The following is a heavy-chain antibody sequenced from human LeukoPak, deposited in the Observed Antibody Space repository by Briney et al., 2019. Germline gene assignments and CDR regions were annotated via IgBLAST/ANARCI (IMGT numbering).Heavy chain of an antibody. CDR2: MNPNSGNT. Sequence: ASVKVSCKASGYTFTSYDINWVRQATGQGLEWMGWMNPNSGNTGYAQKFQGRVTMTRNTSISTAYMEPSSLRSEDTAVYYCASLGYYYDSSGYSYYFDYWGQGTLVTVSS. V-gene: IGHV1-8*01. D-gene: IGHD3-22*01. CDR1: GYTFTSYD. CDR3: ASLGYYYDSSGYSYYFDY. J-gene: IGHJ4*02.